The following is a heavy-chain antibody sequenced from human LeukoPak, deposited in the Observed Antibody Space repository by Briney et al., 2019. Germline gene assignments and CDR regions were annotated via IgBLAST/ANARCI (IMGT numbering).Heavy chain of an antibody. V-gene: IGHV1-18*01. J-gene: IGHJ4*02. CDR2: ISAYNGNT. CDR1: GYTFTSYG. D-gene: IGHD4-23*01. CDR3: AREGAYGGKSFDY. Sequence: ASVKVSCKASGYTFTSYGISWVRQAPGQGLEWMGWISAYNGNTNYAQKLQGRVTMTRDTSTSTVYMELSSLRSEDTAVYYCAREGAYGGKSFDYWGQGTLVTVSS.